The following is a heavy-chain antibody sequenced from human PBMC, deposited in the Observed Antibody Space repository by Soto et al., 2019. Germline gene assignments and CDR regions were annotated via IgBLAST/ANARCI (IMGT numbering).Heavy chain of an antibody. CDR1: GGSISSGGYY. CDR3: ARAPSVNPSLLATRRAYFDY. Sequence: SETLSLTCTVSGGSISSGGYYWSWIRQHPGKGLEWIGYIYYSGSTYYNPSLKSRVTISVDTSKNQFSLKLSSVTAADTAVYYCARAPSVNPSLLATRRAYFDYWGQGTLVTVSS. D-gene: IGHD1-26*01. V-gene: IGHV4-31*03. CDR2: IYYSGST. J-gene: IGHJ4*02.